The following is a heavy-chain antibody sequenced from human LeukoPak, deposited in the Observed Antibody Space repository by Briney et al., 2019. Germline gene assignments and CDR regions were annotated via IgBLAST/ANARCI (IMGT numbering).Heavy chain of an antibody. J-gene: IGHJ3*02. CDR2: IYPGDSDT. CDR1: GSTFTSYW. Sequence: GEPLQISCGGSGSTFTSYWIAWAHQLPGKGEERGGIIYPGDSDTRYSPSFQGQVTISADKSISTAYLQWSSLKASDTAMYYCARSIGSSSQRAFDIWGQGTMVTVSS. D-gene: IGHD6-13*01. CDR3: ARSIGSSSQRAFDI. V-gene: IGHV5-51*07.